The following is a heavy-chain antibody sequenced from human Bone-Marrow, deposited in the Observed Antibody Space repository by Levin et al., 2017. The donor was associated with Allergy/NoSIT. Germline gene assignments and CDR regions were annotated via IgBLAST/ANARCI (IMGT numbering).Heavy chain of an antibody. CDR1: GDSINSGGYY. CDR2: IHASGLT. Sequence: SETLSLTCTISGDSINSGGYYWSWIRQPPGKGLEWIGYIHASGLTSYNPSLKGRLSISVGSSKNFFSFSLSSVTAADSAIYFCARDLRATTETTTCYYGMDLWGQGTTVTVSS. D-gene: IGHD4-11*01. CDR3: ARDLRATTETTTCYYGMDL. J-gene: IGHJ6*02. V-gene: IGHV4-30-4*01.